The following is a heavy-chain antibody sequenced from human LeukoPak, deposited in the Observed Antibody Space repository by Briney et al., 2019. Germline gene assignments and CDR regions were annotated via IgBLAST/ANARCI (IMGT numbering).Heavy chain of an antibody. V-gene: IGHV3-11*01. CDR3: AGLHYYAMDL. J-gene: IGHJ6*02. CDR2: ISSSGSTL. Sequence: GGSLRLSCAASGFAFSDYYMTWIRQGPGKGPEWLSYISSSGSTLYYADSVKGRFTISRDNAKNSLYLQMNSLRAEDTAVYYCAGLHYYAMDLWGQGTTVTVSS. CDR1: GFAFSDYY.